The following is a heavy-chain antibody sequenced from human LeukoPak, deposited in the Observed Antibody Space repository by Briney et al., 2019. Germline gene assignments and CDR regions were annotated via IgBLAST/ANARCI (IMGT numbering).Heavy chain of an antibody. CDR2: ISSSSSYI. V-gene: IGHV3-21*04. CDR3: ARVEMATEQFDP. CDR1: GFTFSSYS. Sequence: GGSLRLSCAASGFTFSSYSMNWVRQAPGKGLEWVSSISSSSSYIYYADSVKGRFTISRDNAKNSLYLQMNSLRAEDTAVYYCARVEMATEQFDPWGQGTLVTVSS. J-gene: IGHJ5*02. D-gene: IGHD5-24*01.